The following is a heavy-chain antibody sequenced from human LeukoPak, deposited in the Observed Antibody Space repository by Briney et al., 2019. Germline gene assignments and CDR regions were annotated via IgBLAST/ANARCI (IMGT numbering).Heavy chain of an antibody. V-gene: IGHV3-30*01. CDR2: ISYDGSNK. CDR3: ARGSIAAAGMVY. CDR1: GFTFSSYA. D-gene: IGHD6-13*01. Sequence: GGSLRLSCAASGFTFSSYAMHWVRQAPGKGLEWVAVISYDGSNKYYADSVKSRFTISRDNSKNTLYLQMNSLRAEDTAVYYCARGSIAAAGMVYWGQGTLVTVSS. J-gene: IGHJ4*02.